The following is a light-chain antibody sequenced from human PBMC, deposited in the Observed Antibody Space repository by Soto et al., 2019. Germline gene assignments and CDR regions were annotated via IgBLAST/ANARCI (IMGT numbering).Light chain of an antibody. J-gene: IGKJ4*01. CDR1: QGINNW. Sequence: DTQMTQSPSSVSASLGDRVTITCRASQGINNWLAGYQQKPWKAPELLIYAVSYLQSGVPSRFSGRGSGTDFTLTISSLQPEDFATYFCKQSSAFPLTFGGGTKVEIK. CDR3: KQSSAFPLT. CDR2: AVS. V-gene: IGKV1-12*01.